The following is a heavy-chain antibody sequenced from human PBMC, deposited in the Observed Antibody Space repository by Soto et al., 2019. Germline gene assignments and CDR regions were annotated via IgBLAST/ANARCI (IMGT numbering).Heavy chain of an antibody. V-gene: IGHV3-48*02. CDR1: GFTFSSYS. D-gene: IGHD3-10*01. Sequence: GGSLRLSCAASGFTFSSYSMNWVRQAPGKGLEWVSYISSSSSTIYYADSVKGRFTISRDNAKNSLYLQMNSLRDEETAVYYCARDQLLLWFGELRGYYYYYGMDVWGQGTTVTVSS. J-gene: IGHJ6*02. CDR3: ARDQLLLWFGELRGYYYYYGMDV. CDR2: ISSSSSTI.